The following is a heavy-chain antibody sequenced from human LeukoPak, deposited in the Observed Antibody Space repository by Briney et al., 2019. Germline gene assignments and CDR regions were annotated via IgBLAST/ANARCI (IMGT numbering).Heavy chain of an antibody. V-gene: IGHV3-66*01. J-gene: IGHJ4*02. CDR2: IYGGGST. CDR3: ARDLYYDSGGYYFSLY. Sequence: GGSLRLSCAASGFTFSSYSMNWVRQAPGKGLEWVSLIYGGGSTFYADSVKGRFTISRDNSKNTLYLQMNSLRAEDTAVYYCARDLYYDSGGYYFSLYWGQGTLVTVSS. CDR1: GFTFSSYS. D-gene: IGHD3-22*01.